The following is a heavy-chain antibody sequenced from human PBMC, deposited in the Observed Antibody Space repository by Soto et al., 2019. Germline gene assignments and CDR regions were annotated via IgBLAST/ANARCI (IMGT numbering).Heavy chain of an antibody. CDR1: GYTFTSYA. CDR3: ARDLGGWTDY. Sequence: ASVKVSCKASGYTFTSYAMHWVRQAPGQGLEWMGIINPSGGSTSYAQKFQGRVTMTRDTSTSTVYMELSSLRSEDTTVYYCARDLGGWTDYWGQGTLVTVSS. J-gene: IGHJ4*02. CDR2: INPSGGST. D-gene: IGHD6-19*01. V-gene: IGHV1-46*01.